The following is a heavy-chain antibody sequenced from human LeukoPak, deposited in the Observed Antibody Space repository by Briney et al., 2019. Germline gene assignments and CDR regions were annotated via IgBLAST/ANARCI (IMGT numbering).Heavy chain of an antibody. CDR1: GYSISSGYY. D-gene: IGHD3-10*01. Sequence: SETLSLTCTVSGYSISSGYYWGWIRQPPGKGLEWIGSIYHSGSTYYNPSLKSRVTISVDTSKNQFSLKLSSVTAADTAVYYCARQERRRTYYYGSGSQNWFDPWGQGTLVTVSS. J-gene: IGHJ5*02. V-gene: IGHV4-38-2*02. CDR3: ARQERRRTYYYGSGSQNWFDP. CDR2: IYHSGST.